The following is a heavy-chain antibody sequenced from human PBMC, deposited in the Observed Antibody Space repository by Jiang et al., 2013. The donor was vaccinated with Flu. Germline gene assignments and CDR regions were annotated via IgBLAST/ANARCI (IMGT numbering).Heavy chain of an antibody. J-gene: IGHJ4*02. D-gene: IGHD3-3*01. V-gene: IGHV4-4*06. Sequence: SLESRVTMSVDTSRNXFSLRLTSVTAADTAVYYCARGLWSGYYIPYYFDYWGQGILVTVSS. CDR3: ARGLWSGYYIPYYFDY.